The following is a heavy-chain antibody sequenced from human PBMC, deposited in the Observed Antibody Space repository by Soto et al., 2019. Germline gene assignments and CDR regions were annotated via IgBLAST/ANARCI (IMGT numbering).Heavy chain of an antibody. J-gene: IGHJ6*02. CDR2: ISAYNGNT. V-gene: IGHV1-18*01. D-gene: IGHD3-3*01. CDR1: GYTFNSYC. Sequence: VSVKVSCKASGYTFNSYCICWVRHAPGKGLEWMGWISAYNGNTNYAQKLQGRVTMTTDTSTSTAYMELRSLRSDDTAVYYCARGGDFWSGYSTYGMDVWGQGTTVTVSS. CDR3: ARGGDFWSGYSTYGMDV.